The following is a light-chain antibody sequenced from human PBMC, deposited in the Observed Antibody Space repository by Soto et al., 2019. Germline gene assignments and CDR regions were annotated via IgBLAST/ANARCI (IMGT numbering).Light chain of an antibody. Sequence: QSALTQPASVSGSPRQSITISCTGTSSDVGSYNLVSWYQQHPGKAPKLMIYEASKRPSGDSNRFSGSKSGNTASLTISGLQAEDEADYYCCSYAGSSIWVFGGGTKLTVL. CDR2: EAS. V-gene: IGLV2-23*01. CDR3: CSYAGSSIWV. J-gene: IGLJ3*02. CDR1: SSDVGSYNL.